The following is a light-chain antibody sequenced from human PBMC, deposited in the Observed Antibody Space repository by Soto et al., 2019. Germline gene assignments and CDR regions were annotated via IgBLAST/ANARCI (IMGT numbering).Light chain of an antibody. Sequence: GIMPSPATPSVSPGGRRTLSCRASQNVGSNLAWYQQTPGRAPRVLIYGASPRATGIPAMFIGSGAVTECTLTISSLQPEDFAVDYCQQYNNWTITFGQGTRLEIK. CDR2: GAS. CDR3: QQYNNWTIT. CDR1: QNVGSN. V-gene: IGKV3D-15*02. J-gene: IGKJ5*01.